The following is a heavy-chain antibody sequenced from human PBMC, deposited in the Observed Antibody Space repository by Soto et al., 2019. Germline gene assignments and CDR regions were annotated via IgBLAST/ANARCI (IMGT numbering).Heavy chain of an antibody. CDR2: MYYSGSP. Sequence: PSETLSLTCTVSGGSISSRNYYWGWIRQPPGKGLELIGTMYYSGSPYYNPSLKSRLTISVDTSKNHFSMKLNSVTAADKAVYCCVRHGGITTPGNWFDPWGQGTLVTVSS. CDR3: VRHGGITTPGNWFDP. V-gene: IGHV4-39*01. D-gene: IGHD3-16*01. J-gene: IGHJ5*02. CDR1: GGSISSRNYY.